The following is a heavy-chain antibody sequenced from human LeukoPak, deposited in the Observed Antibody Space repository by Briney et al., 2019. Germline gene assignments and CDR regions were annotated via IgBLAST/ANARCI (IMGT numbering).Heavy chain of an antibody. CDR3: ARSVENWFDP. Sequence: ASVKVSCKASGGTFSSYAISWVRQAPGQGLEWMGIINPSGGSTSYAQKFQGRVTMTRDTSTSTVYMELSSLRSEDTAVYYCARSVENWFDPWGQGTLVTVSS. V-gene: IGHV1-46*01. CDR2: INPSGGST. J-gene: IGHJ5*02. D-gene: IGHD1-1*01. CDR1: GGTFSSYA.